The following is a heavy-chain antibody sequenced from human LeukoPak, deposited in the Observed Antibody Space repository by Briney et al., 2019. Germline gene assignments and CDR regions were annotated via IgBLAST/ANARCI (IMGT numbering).Heavy chain of an antibody. Sequence: PSETLSLTCTVSGGSISSYYWSWIRQPPGKGLEWIGYVYYSRSTNYNPSLKSRVTISLDTSKNQFSLRLSSVTAADTAVYYCARGGQHLVLWGQGTLVTVSS. CDR2: VYYSRST. V-gene: IGHV4-59*08. CDR1: GGSISSYY. CDR3: ARGGQHLVL. D-gene: IGHD6-13*01. J-gene: IGHJ4*02.